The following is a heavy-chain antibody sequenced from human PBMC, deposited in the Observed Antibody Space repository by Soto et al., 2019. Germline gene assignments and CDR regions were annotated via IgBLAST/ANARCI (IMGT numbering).Heavy chain of an antibody. CDR3: ARQIVGATHFDY. CDR1: GGSISSYY. CDR2: IYYSGST. J-gene: IGHJ4*02. V-gene: IGHV4-59*08. D-gene: IGHD1-26*01. Sequence: SETLSLTCTVSGGSISSYYWIWIRQPPGKGLEWIGYIYYSGSTNYNPSLKSRVTISVDTSKNQFSLKLSSVTAADTAVYYCARQIVGATHFDYWGQGTLVTVSS.